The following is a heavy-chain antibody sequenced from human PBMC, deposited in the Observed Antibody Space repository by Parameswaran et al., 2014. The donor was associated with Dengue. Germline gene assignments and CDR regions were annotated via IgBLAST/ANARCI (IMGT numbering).Heavy chain of an antibody. CDR2: IYYSGST. D-gene: IGHD3-10*01. J-gene: IGHJ3*02. CDR3: ARQESYYGPTHDI. V-gene: IGHV4-59*08. Sequence: RWIRQPPGKGLEWIGYIYYSGSTNYNPSLKSRVTISVDTSKNQFSLKLSSVTAADTAVYYCARQESYYGPTHDIWGQGTMVTVSS.